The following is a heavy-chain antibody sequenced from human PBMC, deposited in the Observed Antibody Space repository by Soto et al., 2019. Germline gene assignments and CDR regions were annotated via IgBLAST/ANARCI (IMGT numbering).Heavy chain of an antibody. J-gene: IGHJ6*02. CDR3: AKGFYDMDV. CDR2: ISGSGGST. Sequence: EVQLLESGGGLVQPGGSLRLSCTASGFTFSSYAMSWVRHAPGKGLEWVSTISGSGGSTYYADSVKGRFTIARDNSDHTLHLKMNSVRAEDTAVYYCAKGFYDMDVWGQGTTVTVSS. V-gene: IGHV3-23*01. CDR1: GFTFSSYA.